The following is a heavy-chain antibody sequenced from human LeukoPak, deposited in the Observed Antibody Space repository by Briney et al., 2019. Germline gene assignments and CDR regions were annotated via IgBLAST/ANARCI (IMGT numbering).Heavy chain of an antibody. V-gene: IGHV3-21*01. CDR1: GFTFSSYS. CDR3: ARGLELLDAFDI. Sequence: PGGSLRLSCAASGFTFSSYSMNWVRQAPGKGLEWVSSISSSSSYIYYADSVKGRFTISRDNAKNSLYLQMNSLRAEDTAVYYCARGLELLDAFDIWGQGTMVTVSS. CDR2: ISSSSSYI. D-gene: IGHD1-26*01. J-gene: IGHJ3*02.